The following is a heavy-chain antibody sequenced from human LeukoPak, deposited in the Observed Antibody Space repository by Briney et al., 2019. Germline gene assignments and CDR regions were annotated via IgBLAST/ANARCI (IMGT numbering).Heavy chain of an antibody. CDR1: GFTFSSYA. Sequence: GGSLRLSCAASGFTFSSYAMSWVRQAPGKGLEWVSAISGSGGSTYYADSVKGRFTISRDNSKNTLYLQMNSLGAEDTAVYYCAKDSTYYYGSGSYGHWGQGTLVTVSS. J-gene: IGHJ4*02. CDR3: AKDSTYYYGSGSYGH. CDR2: ISGSGGST. D-gene: IGHD3-10*01. V-gene: IGHV3-23*01.